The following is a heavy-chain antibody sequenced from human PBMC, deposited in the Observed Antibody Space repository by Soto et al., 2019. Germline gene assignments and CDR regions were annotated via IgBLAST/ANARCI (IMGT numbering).Heavy chain of an antibody. CDR1: GFTFTRYS. J-gene: IGHJ4*02. CDR3: ARESEDLTPNFDY. V-gene: IGHV3-21*06. Sequence: GGSLRLSCAASGFTFTRYSMNWVRQAPGKGLEWVSSISSTTNYIYYGDSMKGRFTISRDNAKNSLYLEMNSLRAEDTAVYYCARESEDLTPNFDYWGQGTLVTVSS. CDR2: ISSTTNYI.